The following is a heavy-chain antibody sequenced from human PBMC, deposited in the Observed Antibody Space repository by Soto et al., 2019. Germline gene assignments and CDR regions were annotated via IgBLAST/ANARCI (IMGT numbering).Heavy chain of an antibody. D-gene: IGHD3-10*01. V-gene: IGHV3-23*01. Sequence: AQLLESGGGLVQPGGSLRLACAASGFTFDSYDMTWVRQAPGKGLEWVSAISRSGDRTYYTDSVKGRFNISRDNSRNTLYLQMNSLRAEDTAVYYCTKDPRGGSRWFDPWGQGTLVSVSS. J-gene: IGHJ5*02. CDR3: TKDPRGGSRWFDP. CDR2: ISRSGDRT. CDR1: GFTFDSYD.